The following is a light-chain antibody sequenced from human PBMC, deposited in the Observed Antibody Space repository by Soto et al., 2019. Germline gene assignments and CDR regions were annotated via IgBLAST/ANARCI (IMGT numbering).Light chain of an antibody. CDR2: DAS. CDR1: QSISSW. CDR3: QKYNSYSRT. Sequence: DIQMTQSPSTRSASLVDRVTITCRASQSISSWLAWYQQKPGKAPKLLIYDASSLASGVPSRFSGSGSGTESTLTISSLQPHDFATYYCQKYNSYSRTFGQGPKVDIK. J-gene: IGKJ1*01. V-gene: IGKV1-5*01.